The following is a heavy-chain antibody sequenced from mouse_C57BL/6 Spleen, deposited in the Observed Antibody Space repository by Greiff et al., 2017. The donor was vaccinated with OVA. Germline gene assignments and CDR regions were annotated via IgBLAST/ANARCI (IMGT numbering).Heavy chain of an antibody. D-gene: IGHD2-3*01. CDR1: GFTFSSYG. CDR2: ISRGGSYT. J-gene: IGHJ1*03. Sequence: EVNLVESGGDLVKPGGSLKLSCAASGFTFSSYGMSWVRQTPDKRLEWVATISRGGSYTYYPDSVKGRFTISRDNAKNTLYLQMSSLKSEDTAMYYCARQGGYYVQWYFDVWGTGTTVTVSS. CDR3: ARQGGYYVQWYFDV. V-gene: IGHV5-6*01.